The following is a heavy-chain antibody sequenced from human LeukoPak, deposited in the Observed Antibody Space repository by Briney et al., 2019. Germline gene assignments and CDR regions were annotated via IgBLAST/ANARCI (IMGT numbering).Heavy chain of an antibody. CDR3: ARGGYCSSTSYYGWFDP. Sequence: SVKVSCKASGGTFSSYAISWVRQAPGQGLEWMGGIIPIFGTANYAQKFQGRVTITTDESTSTAYMELSSLRSEDTAVYYCARGGYCSSTSYYGWFDPWGQGTLVTVSS. CDR1: GGTFSSYA. D-gene: IGHD2-2*01. V-gene: IGHV1-69*05. CDR2: IIPIFGTA. J-gene: IGHJ5*02.